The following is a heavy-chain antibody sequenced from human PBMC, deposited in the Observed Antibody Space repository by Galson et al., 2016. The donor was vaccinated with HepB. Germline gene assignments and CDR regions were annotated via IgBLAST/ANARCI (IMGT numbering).Heavy chain of an antibody. CDR1: GFTFSSYY. CDR3: ARGKSLWTTPWNYGLDV. Sequence: SLRLSCAASGFTFSSYYMNWVRQAPGKGLEWVSAISGTTGHIYYADSVKGRFTITRDNAKNSLYLQMNSLRPEDKAVYYCARGKSLWTTPWNYGLDVWGKGTTVTDSS. CDR2: ISGTTGHI. V-gene: IGHV3-21*06. D-gene: IGHD4-17*01. J-gene: IGHJ6*04.